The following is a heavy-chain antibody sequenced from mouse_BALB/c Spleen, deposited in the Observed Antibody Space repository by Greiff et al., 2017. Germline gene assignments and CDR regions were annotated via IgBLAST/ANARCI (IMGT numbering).Heavy chain of an antibody. CDR1: GFSLTSYG. CDR2: IWAGGST. CDR3: ARESITTATLYAMDY. D-gene: IGHD1-2*01. V-gene: IGHV2-9*02. Sequence: VKLMESGPGLVAPSQSLSITCTVSGFSLTSYGVHWVRQPPGKGLEWLGVIWAGGSTNYNSALMSRLSISKDNSKSQVFLKMNSLQTDDTAMYYCARESITTATLYAMDYWGQGTSVTVSS. J-gene: IGHJ4*01.